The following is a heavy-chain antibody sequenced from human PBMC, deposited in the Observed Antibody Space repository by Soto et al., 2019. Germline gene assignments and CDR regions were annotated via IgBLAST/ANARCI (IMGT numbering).Heavy chain of an antibody. CDR2: IYYSGIT. V-gene: IGHV4-39*01. Sequence: PSETLSLTCTVSGVSISSSSYYWGWIRQPPGKGLEWIGSIYYSGITNYYPSLQNRVTISLATSKHPLSLKLTFVTAADTAVYGCARHTRGEFNCDYWGQATQDTGSS. CDR1: GVSISSSSYY. J-gene: IGHJ4*02. CDR3: ARHTRGEFNCDY. D-gene: IGHD3-10*01.